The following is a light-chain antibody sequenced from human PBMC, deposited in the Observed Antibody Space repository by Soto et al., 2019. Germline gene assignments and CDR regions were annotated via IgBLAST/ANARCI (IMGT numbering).Light chain of an antibody. CDR1: QGIRSG. CDR3: LQDYNYPYT. Sequence: IQMTQSPSSLSASVGDRVTITCRASQGIRSGLGWYQQKPGKAPKLLIYAASSLQSGVPSRFSGSGSGTDFTLTISSLQPEDFATYYCLQDYNYPYTFGQGTKVDIK. V-gene: IGKV1-6*01. J-gene: IGKJ2*01. CDR2: AAS.